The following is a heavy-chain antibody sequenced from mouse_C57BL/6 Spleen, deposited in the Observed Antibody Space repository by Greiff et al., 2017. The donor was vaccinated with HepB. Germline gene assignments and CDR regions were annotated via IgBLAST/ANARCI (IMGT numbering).Heavy chain of an antibody. CDR1: GFTFSSYA. V-gene: IGHV5-4*01. CDR2: ISDGGSYT. Sequence: DVKLVESGGGLVKPGGSLKLSCAASGFTFSSYAMSWVRQTPEKRLEWVATISDGGSYTYYPDNVKGRFTISRDNAKNNLYLQMSHLKSEDTAMYYCARDSSTGKGAMDYWGQGTSVTVSS. CDR3: ARDSSTGKGAMDY. J-gene: IGHJ4*01. D-gene: IGHD4-1*02.